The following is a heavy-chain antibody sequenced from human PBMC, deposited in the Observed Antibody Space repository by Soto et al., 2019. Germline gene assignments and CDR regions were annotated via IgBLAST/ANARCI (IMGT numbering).Heavy chain of an antibody. D-gene: IGHD1-26*01. CDR2: ISYDGSNK. CDR1: GFTFSSYG. J-gene: IGHJ4*02. CDR3: AKWRGWDRGYFDY. V-gene: IGHV3-30*18. Sequence: QVQLVESGGGVVQPGRSLRLSCAASGFTFSSYGMHWVRQAPGKGLEWVAVISYDGSNKYYADSVKGRFTISRDNSKNTLYLQMNSLRAEDTAVDYCAKWRGWDRGYFDYWGQGTLVTVSS.